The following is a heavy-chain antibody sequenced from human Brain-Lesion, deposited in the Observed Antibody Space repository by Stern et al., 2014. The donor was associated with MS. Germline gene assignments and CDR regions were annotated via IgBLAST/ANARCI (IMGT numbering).Heavy chain of an antibody. D-gene: IGHD6-13*01. CDR3: ARFPASRPHVFDS. Sequence: QLQLQESGPGLVKPSGTLSLTCVVSGGSISSSNWWSWVRQSPGKGLEWIGESDHSGSTIYNPSLKSRVTVSVDKSKTRFPRNLGSVPAADTAVYFCARFPASRPHVFDSWGQGTLVTVSS. J-gene: IGHJ4*02. CDR2: SDHSGST. CDR1: GGSISSSNW. V-gene: IGHV4-4*02.